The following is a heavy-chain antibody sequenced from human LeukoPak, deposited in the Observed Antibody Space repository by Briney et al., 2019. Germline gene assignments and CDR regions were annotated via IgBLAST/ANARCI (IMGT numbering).Heavy chain of an antibody. Sequence: GASVKVSCKXSGYTFTGYYMHWVRQAPGQGLEWMGWINPNSGGTNYAQKFQGRVTITTDESTSTAYMELSSLRSEDTAVYYCAREAKLDPSYYYYYMDVWGKGTTVTVSS. CDR1: GYTFTGYY. V-gene: IGHV1-2*02. J-gene: IGHJ6*03. CDR2: INPNSGGT. CDR3: AREAKLDPSYYYYYMDV. D-gene: IGHD1-1*01.